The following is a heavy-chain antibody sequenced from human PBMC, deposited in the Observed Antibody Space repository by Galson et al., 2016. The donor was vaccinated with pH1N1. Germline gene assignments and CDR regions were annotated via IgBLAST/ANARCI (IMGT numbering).Heavy chain of an antibody. D-gene: IGHD7-27*01. CDR2: IHHDVTNK. J-gene: IGHJ3*02. CDR1: GFMFSRYD. CDR3: TKLGIDAFDI. V-gene: IGHV3-30*02. Sequence: SLRLSCAAFGFMFSRYDMHWVRQAPGKGLEWVTFIHHDVTNKDYADSVKGRFTISRDSSQNTLYLQMNSLRVEDTAVYYCTKLGIDAFDIWGQGTMVTVSS.